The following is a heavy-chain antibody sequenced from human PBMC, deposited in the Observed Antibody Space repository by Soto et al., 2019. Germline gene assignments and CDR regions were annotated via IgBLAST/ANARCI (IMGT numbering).Heavy chain of an antibody. J-gene: IGHJ4*02. CDR3: AWDSSGYYYGAWRKTLDY. CDR1: GYTFPSYA. CDR2: INAGNGNT. Sequence: SSVKVSCNASGYTFPSYAMHWVRQAPGQTLEWMGWINAGNGNTKYSQKFQGRVTITRDTSASTAYMELSSLRSEDTAVYYCAWDSSGYYYGAWRKTLDYWGQGTLVTVSS. D-gene: IGHD3-22*01. V-gene: IGHV1-3*01.